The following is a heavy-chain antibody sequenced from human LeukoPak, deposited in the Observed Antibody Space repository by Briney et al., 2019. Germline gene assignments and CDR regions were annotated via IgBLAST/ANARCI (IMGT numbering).Heavy chain of an antibody. CDR2: TYYSGST. Sequence: SETLSLTCTVSGGSISSGDYYWSWIRQPPGKGLEWIGYTYYSGSTYYNPSLKSRVTISVDTSKNQFSLKLSSVTAADTAVYYCANKEDGYNRDPFGIWGQGTTVTVSS. V-gene: IGHV4-30-4*08. CDR3: ANKEDGYNRDPFGI. D-gene: IGHD5-24*01. J-gene: IGHJ3*02. CDR1: GGSISSGDYY.